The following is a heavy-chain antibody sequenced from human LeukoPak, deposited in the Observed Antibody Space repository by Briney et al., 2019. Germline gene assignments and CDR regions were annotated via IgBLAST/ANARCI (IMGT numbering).Heavy chain of an antibody. V-gene: IGHV3-48*02. CDR3: ARMIDYNYGYAFDY. CDR1: XFTLSIYT. CDR2: MSTSGSI. J-gene: IGHJ4*02. Sequence: GGSLRFSCAASXFTLSIYTMNWVRQAPGKGLEGFSYMSTSGSISYAASVKGRFTISRDNAKNSLYLQMNSLRDEDTAVYYCARMIDYNYGYAFDYWGQGTLVTVSS. D-gene: IGHD5-18*01.